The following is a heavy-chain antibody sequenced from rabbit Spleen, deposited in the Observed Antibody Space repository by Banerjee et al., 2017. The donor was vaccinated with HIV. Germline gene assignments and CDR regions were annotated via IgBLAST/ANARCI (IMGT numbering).Heavy chain of an antibody. Sequence: QSLEESGGDLVKPGASLTLTCIASGVSFSGSSYMCWVRQAPGKGLEWIACIEAGSSGFTYFASWAKGRFTISKTSSTTVTLQMTSLTAADTATHFCARDNVGVGGWYFNLWGQGTLVTVS. CDR2: IEAGSSGFT. J-gene: IGHJ4*01. D-gene: IGHD1-1*01. CDR1: GVSFSGSSY. V-gene: IGHV1S40*01. CDR3: ARDNVGVGGWYFNL.